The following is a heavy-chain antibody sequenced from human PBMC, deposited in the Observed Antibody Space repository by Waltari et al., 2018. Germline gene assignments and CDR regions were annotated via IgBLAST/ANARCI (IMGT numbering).Heavy chain of an antibody. D-gene: IGHD6-13*01. Sequence: QVQLQESGPGLVKPSETLSLTCTVSGGSISSYYWSWIRQPPGQGLEWIGYIYYSGSTNYNPSLKSRVTISVDTSKNQFSLKLSSVTAADTAVYYCARTELQLFNWFDPWGQGTLVTVSS. J-gene: IGHJ5*02. CDR1: GGSISSYY. V-gene: IGHV4-59*01. CDR2: IYYSGST. CDR3: ARTELQLFNWFDP.